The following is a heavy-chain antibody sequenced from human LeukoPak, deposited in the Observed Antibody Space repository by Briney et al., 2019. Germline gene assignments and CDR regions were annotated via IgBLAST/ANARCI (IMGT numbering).Heavy chain of an antibody. J-gene: IGHJ3*02. D-gene: IGHD3-22*01. CDR2: IYYSGST. CDR3: ARKPLYRDYYYDSSGSPGAFDI. V-gene: IGHV4-59*01. CDR1: GGSISSYY. Sequence: PSETLSLTCPVSGGSISSYYWSWIRQPPGKGLEWIAYIYYSGSTNYNPSLKSRVTISVDTSKNQFSLKLSSVTAADTAVYYCARKPLYRDYYYDSSGSPGAFDIWGQGTMVTVSS.